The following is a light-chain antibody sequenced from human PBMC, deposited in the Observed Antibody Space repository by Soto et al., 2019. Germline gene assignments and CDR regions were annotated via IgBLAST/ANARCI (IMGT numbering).Light chain of an antibody. V-gene: IGKV1-39*01. Sequence: DIQITQSPSTPSASVRDRVTITCRASQGISNYLAWYQQKPGKAPNLLIYDASRLQSGVPSRFSGSGGGTDFTLSISSVQPEDFATYFCQQSYMDPITFGQGTRLEIK. CDR1: QGISNY. CDR2: DAS. CDR3: QQSYMDPIT. J-gene: IGKJ5*01.